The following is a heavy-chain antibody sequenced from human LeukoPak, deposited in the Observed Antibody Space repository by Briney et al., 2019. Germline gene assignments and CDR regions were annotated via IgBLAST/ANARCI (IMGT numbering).Heavy chain of an antibody. V-gene: IGHV3-23*01. CDR2: ISSRGDST. Sequence: GGSLILSCAASGFIFSNYAMSWVRQVPGRGLEWVSTISSRGDSTYVADSVKGRFTISRDNSKNTLYLQMNTVRAEDTAVYYCVKGPRPDITVAHTVENWGQGTLVTVSS. CDR3: VKGPRPDITVAHTVEN. CDR1: GFIFSNYA. D-gene: IGHD6-19*01. J-gene: IGHJ4*02.